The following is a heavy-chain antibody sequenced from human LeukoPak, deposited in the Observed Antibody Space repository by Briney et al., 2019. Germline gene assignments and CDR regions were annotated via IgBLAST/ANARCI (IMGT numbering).Heavy chain of an antibody. J-gene: IGHJ6*02. CDR1: GGSIKGSY. CDR2: IYYSGAT. V-gene: IGHV4-59*01. Sequence: SETLSLTCTVSGGSIKGSYWTWIRQPPGKGLECIGYIYYSGATNYNPSLKRRVTISVDTSSNQFSLRLRSVTAADTAVYYCARLSGVRGSGYMDVWGQGTTVTVSS. D-gene: IGHD3-10*01. CDR3: ARLSGVRGSGYMDV.